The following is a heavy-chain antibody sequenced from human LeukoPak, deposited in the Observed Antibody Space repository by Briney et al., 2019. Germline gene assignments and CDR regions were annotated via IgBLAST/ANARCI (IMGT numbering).Heavy chain of an antibody. CDR2: INHSGST. CDR3: AREGSIVAAKRSGYFDY. D-gene: IGHD6-25*01. V-gene: IGHV4-34*01. Sequence: PSETLSLTCAVYGGSFSGYYWSWIRQPPGKGLEWIGEINHSGSTNYNPSLKSRVTISVDTSKDQFSLKLSPVTAADTAVYYCAREGSIVAAKRSGYFDYWGQGTLVTVSS. J-gene: IGHJ4*02. CDR1: GGSFSGYY.